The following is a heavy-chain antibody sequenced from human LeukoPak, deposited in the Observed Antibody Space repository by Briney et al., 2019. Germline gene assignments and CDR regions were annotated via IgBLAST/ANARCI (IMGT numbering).Heavy chain of an antibody. CDR2: FYHSEST. J-gene: IGHJ4*02. V-gene: IGHV4-38-2*01. Sequence: SETLSLTCAVSGYSISSGYYWGWIRQPPGKGLEWIGSFYHSESTHYNPSLKSRITISVDTSKNQFSLKLSSVTAADTAVYYCAGSTYTMATGSVDYWGQGTLVTVSS. D-gene: IGHD5-24*01. CDR3: AGSTYTMATGSVDY. CDR1: GYSISSGYY.